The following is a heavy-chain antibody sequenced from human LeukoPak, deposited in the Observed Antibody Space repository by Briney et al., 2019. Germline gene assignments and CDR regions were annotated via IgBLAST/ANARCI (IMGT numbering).Heavy chain of an antibody. V-gene: IGHV3-23*01. Sequence: GGSLRLSCAASGFTFSSYAMSWVRQAPGKGLEWVSGLSGSGGSTYYSDSVKGRFTISRDNSKNTLYLQIDFLTAEDTAVYYCARSPVAGPPNYFDYLGQGTLVTVSS. CDR1: GFTFSSYA. CDR3: ARSPVAGPPNYFDY. CDR2: LSGSGGST. J-gene: IGHJ4*02. D-gene: IGHD6-19*01.